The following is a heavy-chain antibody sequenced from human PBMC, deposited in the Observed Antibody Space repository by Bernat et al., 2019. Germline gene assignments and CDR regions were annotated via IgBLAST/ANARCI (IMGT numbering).Heavy chain of an antibody. CDR1: GGSISSYY. V-gene: IGHV4-59*01. CDR3: ARERYYYDSSGYYYGAFDI. D-gene: IGHD3-22*01. CDR2: IYYSGST. Sequence: QVQLQESGPGLVKPSETLSLTCTVSGGSISSYYWSWIRQPPGKGLEWIGYIYYSGSTNYNPPLKSRVTISVDTSKNQFSLKLSSVTAADTAVYYCARERYYYDSSGYYYGAFDIWGQGTMVTVSS. J-gene: IGHJ3*02.